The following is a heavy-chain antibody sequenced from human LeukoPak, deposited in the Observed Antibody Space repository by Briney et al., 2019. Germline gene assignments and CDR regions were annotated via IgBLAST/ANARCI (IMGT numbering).Heavy chain of an antibody. CDR3: AKESKVAAAGPPAEYFQH. D-gene: IGHD6-13*01. CDR2: ISYDGSNK. Sequence: PGRSLRLSCAASGFTFSSYAMHWVRQAPGKGLEWVAVISYDGSNKYYADSVKGRFTISRDNSKNTLYLQMNSLRAEDTAVYYCAKESKVAAAGPPAEYFQHWGQGTLVTVSS. V-gene: IGHV3-30-3*01. J-gene: IGHJ1*01. CDR1: GFTFSSYA.